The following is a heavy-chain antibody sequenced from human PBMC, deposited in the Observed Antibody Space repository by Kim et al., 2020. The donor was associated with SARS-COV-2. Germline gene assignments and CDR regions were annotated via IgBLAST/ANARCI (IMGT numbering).Heavy chain of an antibody. CDR2: IIPIFGTA. V-gene: IGHV1-69*13. D-gene: IGHD3-10*01. J-gene: IGHJ6*02. Sequence: SVKVSCKASGGTFSSYAISWVRQAPGQGLEWMGGIIPIFGTANYAQKFQGRVTITADESTSTAYMELSSLRSEDTAVYYCAGAGRRYGSGSYFIQPAYYYYDGMDVWGQGTTVTVSS. CDR1: GGTFSSYA. CDR3: AGAGRRYGSGSYFIQPAYYYYDGMDV.